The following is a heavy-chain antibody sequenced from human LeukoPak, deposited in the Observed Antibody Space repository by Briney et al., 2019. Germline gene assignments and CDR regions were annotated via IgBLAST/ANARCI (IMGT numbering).Heavy chain of an antibody. J-gene: IGHJ5*02. D-gene: IGHD6-6*01. CDR2: IYYSGST. V-gene: IGHV4-59*11. Sequence: SETLSLTCTVSGGSISSHYWSWIRQPPGKGLEWIGYIYYSGSTNYNPSLKSRVTIPVDTSKNQFSLKLSSVTAADTAVYYCAQYIAARRTWFDPWGQGTLVTVSS. CDR3: AQYIAARRTWFDP. CDR1: GGSISSHY.